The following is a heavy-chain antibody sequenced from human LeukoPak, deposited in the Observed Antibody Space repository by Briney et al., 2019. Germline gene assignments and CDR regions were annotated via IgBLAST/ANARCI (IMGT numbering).Heavy chain of an antibody. J-gene: IGHJ4*02. CDR2: ISGSGSTI. D-gene: IGHD2-15*01. CDR1: GFTFSSYG. V-gene: IGHV3-48*02. CDR3: ARACSGASCYSDY. Sequence: GGSVRLSCAASGFTFSSYGMNWVRQAPGKGLEWVSYISGSGSTIYSADSLKGRFTISRDNANNSLYLQMNGLRDEHTAVYDCARACSGASCYSDYWGRGTLVTVSS.